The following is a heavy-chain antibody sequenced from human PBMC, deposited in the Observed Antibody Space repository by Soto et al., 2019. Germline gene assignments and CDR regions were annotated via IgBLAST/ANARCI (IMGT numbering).Heavy chain of an antibody. CDR3: ARGGIAAAGFNWFDP. CDR1: GGSISSGGYS. CDR2: IYHSGST. Sequence: SETLSLTCAVSGGSISSGGYSWSWIRQPPGKGLEWIGYIYHSGSTYYNPSLKSRVTISVDRSKNQFSLKLSSVTAADTAVYYCARGGIAAAGFNWFDPWGQGTLVTVSS. J-gene: IGHJ5*02. V-gene: IGHV4-30-2*01. D-gene: IGHD6-13*01.